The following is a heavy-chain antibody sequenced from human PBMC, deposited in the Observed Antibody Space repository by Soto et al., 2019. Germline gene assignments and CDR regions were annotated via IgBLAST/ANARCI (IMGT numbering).Heavy chain of an antibody. V-gene: IGHV1-18*01. CDR3: ARDPGFRSDY. J-gene: IGHJ4*02. CDR1: GYTFTSYG. CDR2: ISAYNGNT. D-gene: IGHD3-9*01. Sequence: QVQLVQSGAEVKKPGASVKVPCKASGYTFTSYGISWVRQAPGQGLEWMGWISAYNGNTNYAQKLQGRVTMTTDTXTXXXXMELRSLRSXDTXVYYCARDPGFRSDYWGQGTLVTVSS.